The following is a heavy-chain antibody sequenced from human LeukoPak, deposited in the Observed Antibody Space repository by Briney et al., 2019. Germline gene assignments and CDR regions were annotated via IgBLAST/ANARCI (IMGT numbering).Heavy chain of an antibody. D-gene: IGHD2-21*02. J-gene: IGHJ5*02. CDR3: ATFGPTGGDFTYNWFDP. Sequence: GGSLRLSCAASGFPFSTYSMNWVRQAPGRGLEWVSCISSRSTYINYTDAVKGRFTISRDNAKNSLYLQMDSLRAEDTAVYYCATFGPTGGDFTYNWFDPWGLGTLVTVSS. CDR1: GFPFSTYS. V-gene: IGHV3-21*06. CDR2: ISSRSTYI.